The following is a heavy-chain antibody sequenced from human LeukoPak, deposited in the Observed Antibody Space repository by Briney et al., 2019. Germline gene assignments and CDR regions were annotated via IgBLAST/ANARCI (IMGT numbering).Heavy chain of an antibody. J-gene: IGHJ4*02. Sequence: GGSLRLSCAASGFTFRVYSMSWVRQAPGKGLEWVSAISGSGGSTYYPDSVKGRFTISRDNSKNTLSLQMNSLRAEDTAVYYCAKVFYYDSSGYFDCWGQGTLVTVSS. V-gene: IGHV3-23*01. D-gene: IGHD3-22*01. CDR3: AKVFYYDSSGYFDC. CDR1: GFTFRVYS. CDR2: ISGSGGST.